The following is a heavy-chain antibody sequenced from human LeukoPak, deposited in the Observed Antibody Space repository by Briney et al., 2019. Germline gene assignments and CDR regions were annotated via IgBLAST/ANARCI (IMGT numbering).Heavy chain of an antibody. D-gene: IGHD3-3*01. CDR1: GYTFTSYY. CDR2: INPNSGDT. Sequence: ASVKVSCKASGYTFTSYYIHWVRQATGQGLEWMGWINPNSGDTGYAQKFQGRVTTTRNTSISTAYMELSSLRSEDTAVDYCARASKGVGASSTNWFDPWGQGTLVTVSS. CDR3: ARASKGVGASSTNWFDP. J-gene: IGHJ5*02. V-gene: IGHV1-8*01.